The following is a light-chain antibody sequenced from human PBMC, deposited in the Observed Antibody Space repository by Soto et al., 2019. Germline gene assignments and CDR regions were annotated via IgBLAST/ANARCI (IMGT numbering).Light chain of an antibody. CDR2: EVS. Sequence: QSVLTQPASVSGSPGQSITISCTGTSSDVGGYNYVSWYQQHPGKAPKLMIYEVSNRPSGVSNRFSGSKSGNTASLTISGLQAEDEADYYRSSYTSGSTVVFGGGTKLTVL. V-gene: IGLV2-14*01. J-gene: IGLJ2*01. CDR1: SSDVGGYNY. CDR3: SSYTSGSTVV.